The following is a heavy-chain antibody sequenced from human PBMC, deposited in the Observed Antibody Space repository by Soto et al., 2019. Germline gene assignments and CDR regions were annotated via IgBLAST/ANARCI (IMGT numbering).Heavy chain of an antibody. CDR3: ATRDDAYYYGMNV. CDR2: IYSGERA. D-gene: IGHD3-3*01. Sequence: QLVETGGGLIQPGGSLRLSCEATGFNVSNVFMTWVRQAPGKGLEWVSVIYSGERAYYSDSVKGRFTISRDRSKNTLYLQVNSLRVEDTAVYYCATRDDAYYYGMNVWGQGTTVTVSS. CDR1: GFNVSNVF. V-gene: IGHV3-53*02. J-gene: IGHJ6*02.